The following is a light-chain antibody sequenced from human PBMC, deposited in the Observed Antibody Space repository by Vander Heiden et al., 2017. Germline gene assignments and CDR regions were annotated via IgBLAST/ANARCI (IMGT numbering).Light chain of an antibody. Sequence: EIVMTQSPATLSVSPGERAPPSCRASQSVSSNLAWYQQKPGQAPSLLIYGASTRATGIPARVSGSGSGTEFTLTISSLQSEDFAVYYCQQYNNGPPWTFGQGTKVEIK. J-gene: IGKJ1*01. CDR1: QSVSSN. CDR3: QQYNNGPPWT. CDR2: GAS. V-gene: IGKV3-15*01.